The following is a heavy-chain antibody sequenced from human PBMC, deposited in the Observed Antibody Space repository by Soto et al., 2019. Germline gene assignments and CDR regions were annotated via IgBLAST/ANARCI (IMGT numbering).Heavy chain of an antibody. CDR1: GASLRSGSYY. V-gene: IGHV4-61*01. J-gene: IGHJ4*02. CDR3: SYGSSFDY. Sequence: VQLQASGPGLVKPSETLSLICTVSGASLRSGSYYWSWIRQPPGKGLEWIGYISHSGRTNYDPSLKSRLTMSVDTSQNPFSLQLNSVTAADTAVYYCSYGSSFDYWGPGTLVTVSS. D-gene: IGHD3-10*01. CDR2: ISHSGRT.